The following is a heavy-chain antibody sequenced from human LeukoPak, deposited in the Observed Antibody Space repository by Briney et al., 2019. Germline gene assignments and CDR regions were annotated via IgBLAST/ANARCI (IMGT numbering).Heavy chain of an antibody. CDR1: GFTFSSYG. CDR2: IWFGGSNK. Sequence: GRSLRLSCAASGFTFSSYGMHWVRQAPGKGPEWVGLIWFGGSNKYYADSVKGRFTISRDNSKNTLFLQMNSLRAEDTAVYYCAIDDGFLRYWGQGTLVTVSS. D-gene: IGHD2/OR15-2a*01. CDR3: AIDDGFLRY. J-gene: IGHJ4*02. V-gene: IGHV3-33*01.